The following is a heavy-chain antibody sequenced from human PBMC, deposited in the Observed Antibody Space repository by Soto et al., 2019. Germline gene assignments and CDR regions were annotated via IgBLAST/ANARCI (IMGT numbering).Heavy chain of an antibody. V-gene: IGHV4-39*02. CDR2: IYYSGST. J-gene: IGHJ4*02. CDR1: GGSISSSSYY. D-gene: IGHD4-17*01. CDR3: ARDREPGDYGYHSYYFDY. Sequence: SETLSLTCTVSGGSISSSSYYWGWIRQPPGKGLEWIGSIYYSGSTYYNPSLKSRVTISVDTSKNQFSLKLGSGAAADTAVYYCARDREPGDYGYHSYYFDYWGQGTLVTVSS.